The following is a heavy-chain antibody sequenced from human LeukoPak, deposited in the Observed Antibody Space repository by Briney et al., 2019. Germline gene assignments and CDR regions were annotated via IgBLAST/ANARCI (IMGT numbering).Heavy chain of an antibody. V-gene: IGHV4-39*07. CDR1: GGSISSSSYY. D-gene: IGHD3-22*01. CDR2: IYYSGST. J-gene: IGHJ4*02. CDR3: ARDRDYDSSGYYLNYFDY. Sequence: SETLSLTCTVSGGSISSSSYYWGWIRQPPGKGLEWIGSIYYSGSTYYNPSLKSRVTISVDTSKNQFSLKLSSVTAADTAVYYCARDRDYDSSGYYLNYFDYWGQGTLVTVSS.